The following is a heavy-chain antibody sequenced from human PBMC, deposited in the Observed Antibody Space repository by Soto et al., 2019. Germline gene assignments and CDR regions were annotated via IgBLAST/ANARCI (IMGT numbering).Heavy chain of an antibody. D-gene: IGHD3-10*01. Sequence: QVQLVQSGAEVKKPGASVKVSCKASGYTFTGYYMHWVRQAPGQGLEWMGWINPNSGGTNYAQKFQGRVTMTRDTSISTAYMELSRLRSDDTAVYYCARGGGNYYYGSGSYPHDYWGQGTLVTVSS. CDR1: GYTFTGYY. J-gene: IGHJ4*02. V-gene: IGHV1-2*02. CDR2: INPNSGGT. CDR3: ARGGGNYYYGSGSYPHDY.